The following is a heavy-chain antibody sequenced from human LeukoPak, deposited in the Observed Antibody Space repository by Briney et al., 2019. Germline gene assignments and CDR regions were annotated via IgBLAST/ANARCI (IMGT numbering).Heavy chain of an antibody. CDR1: GFTFSSDG. V-gene: IGHV3-30*02. Sequence: GGSLRLSCAASGFTFSSDGMHWVRQAPGKGLEWGAFIRYDGSNKYYADSVKGRFTISRDNSKNTLYLQMNSLRAEDTAVYYCAKDRMPTVTTLGDYWGQGTLVTVSS. J-gene: IGHJ4*02. CDR2: IRYDGSNK. CDR3: AKDRMPTVTTLGDY. D-gene: IGHD4-17*01.